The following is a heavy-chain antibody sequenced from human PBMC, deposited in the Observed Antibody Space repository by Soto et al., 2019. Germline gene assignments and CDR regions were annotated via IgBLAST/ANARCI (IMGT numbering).Heavy chain of an antibody. D-gene: IGHD6-13*01. CDR2: IYYSGST. CDR3: ARGVAAADFFIWDWFDP. CDR1: GDSIRSGDYS. Sequence: SETLSLTCTVSGDSIRSGDYSLSWIHHPPGKGLEWIGYIYYSGSTYYNPSLKSRVTISVDTSKNQFSLKLSSVTAADTAVYYCARGVAAADFFIWDWFDPWGQGTLVTVS. V-gene: IGHV4-30-4*01. J-gene: IGHJ5*02.